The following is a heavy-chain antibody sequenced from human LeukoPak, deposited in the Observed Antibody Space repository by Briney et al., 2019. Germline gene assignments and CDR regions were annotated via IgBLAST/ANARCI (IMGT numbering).Heavy chain of an antibody. J-gene: IGHJ3*02. CDR1: GFTFSSYS. Sequence: GGSLRLPCAASGFTFSSYSMNWVRQAPGKGLEWVSSISSSSSYIYYADSVKGRFTISRDNAKNSLYLQMNSLRAEDTAVYYCARDYGTMMKNAFDIWGQGTMVTVSS. CDR2: ISSSSSYI. D-gene: IGHD3-22*01. V-gene: IGHV3-21*01. CDR3: ARDYGTMMKNAFDI.